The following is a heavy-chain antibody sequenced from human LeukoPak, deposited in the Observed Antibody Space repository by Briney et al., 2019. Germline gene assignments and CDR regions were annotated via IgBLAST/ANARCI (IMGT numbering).Heavy chain of an antibody. CDR2: IGTAGDT. CDR1: GFTFSSYD. J-gene: IGHJ6*02. Sequence: GGSLRLSCAASGFTFSSYDMHWVRQATGKGLEWVSAIGTAGDTYYPGSVKGRFTSSRENAKNSLYLQMNSLRAGDTAVYYCARLYYDFWSGYLLYYYYYGMDVWAKGPRSPSP. CDR3: ARLYYDFWSGYLLYYYYYGMDV. D-gene: IGHD3-3*01. V-gene: IGHV3-13*01.